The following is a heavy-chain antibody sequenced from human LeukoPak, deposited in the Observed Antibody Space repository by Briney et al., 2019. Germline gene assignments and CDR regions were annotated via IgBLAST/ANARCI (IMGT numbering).Heavy chain of an antibody. CDR2: ISGRGDVT. Sequence: GGSLRLSCVASGFTFSGYAMHWVRQAPGKGLEYVSAISGRGDVTSYANSLKGRFTISRDNSKNTLFLQMDSLRAGDLAVYYCAREIAFSAPWRGALDIWGQGTMVIVSS. D-gene: IGHD2-21*01. J-gene: IGHJ3*02. CDR1: GFTFSGYA. V-gene: IGHV3-64*01. CDR3: AREIAFSAPWRGALDI.